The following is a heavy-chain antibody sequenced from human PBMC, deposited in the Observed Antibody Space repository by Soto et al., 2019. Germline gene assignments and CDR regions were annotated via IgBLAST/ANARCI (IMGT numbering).Heavy chain of an antibody. Sequence: SETLSLTCTVSGGSISSYYWSWIRQPPGKGLEWIGYIYYSGSTNYKPSRKSRVTISVDTSKNQFSLKLSSVTASDMAVYYCARRYGSAIDYWGQATLVTVSS. J-gene: IGHJ4*02. D-gene: IGHD1-26*01. V-gene: IGHV4-59*08. CDR2: IYYSGST. CDR3: ARRYGSAIDY. CDR1: GGSISSYY.